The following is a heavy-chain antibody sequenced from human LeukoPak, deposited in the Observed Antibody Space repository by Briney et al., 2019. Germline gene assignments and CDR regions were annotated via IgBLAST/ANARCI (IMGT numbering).Heavy chain of an antibody. CDR1: GYTFTGYY. J-gene: IGHJ4*02. CDR3: ARVGGGGTVVMSH. V-gene: IGHV1-2*02. D-gene: IGHD4-23*01. Sequence: ASVKVSCKASGYTFTGYYMHWVRQAPGQGLEWMGWINPNSGGTNYAQKFQGRVNMTRDTSISTAYMELSRLRSDDTAVYYCARVGGGGTVVMSHWGQGTLVTVSS. CDR2: INPNSGGT.